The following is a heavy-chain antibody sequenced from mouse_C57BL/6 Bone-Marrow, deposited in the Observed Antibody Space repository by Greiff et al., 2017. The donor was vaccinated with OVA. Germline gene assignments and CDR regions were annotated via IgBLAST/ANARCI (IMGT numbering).Heavy chain of an antibody. CDR2: ISYSGST. Sequence: ESGPGMVKPSQSLSLTCTVTGYSITSGYDWHWIRHFPGNKLEWMGYISYSGSTNYNPSLKSRISITHDTSKNHFFLKLNSVTTEDTATYYCAVDGYYLFAYWGQGTLVTVSA. CDR1: GYSITSGYD. D-gene: IGHD2-3*01. V-gene: IGHV3-1*01. CDR3: AVDGYYLFAY. J-gene: IGHJ3*01.